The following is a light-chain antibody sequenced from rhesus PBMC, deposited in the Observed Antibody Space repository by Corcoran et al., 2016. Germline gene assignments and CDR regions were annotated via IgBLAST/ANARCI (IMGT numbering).Light chain of an antibody. CDR3: QQYSNWPLT. V-gene: IGKV3S9*01. CDR2: GAS. J-gene: IGKJ4*01. CDR1: QSVSSY. Sequence: EIVMTQSPATLSLSPGERATLSCRASQSVSSYVAWYQQKPEQAPRPLFYGASTRAPGIPDRFSGSGSGTDFTLSISSLEPEDFAVYYCQQYSNWPLTFGGGTKVEIK.